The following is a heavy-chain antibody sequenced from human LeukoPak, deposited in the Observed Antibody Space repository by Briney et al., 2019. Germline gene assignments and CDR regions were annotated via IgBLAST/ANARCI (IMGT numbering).Heavy chain of an antibody. CDR1: GFRFRSYG. CDR3: VKDDQDCSGGSCYFDY. CDR2: ISPDGSDE. D-gene: IGHD2-15*01. J-gene: IGHJ4*02. Sequence: GRSLRLSCGAFGFRFRSYGIHWVRQAPGKGLDWVAGISPDGSDENYADSVKGRFTISRDNSKNTVYLQMNGLRTDDTAVYYCVKDDQDCSGGSCYFDYWGQGTLVTVSS. V-gene: IGHV3-30*18.